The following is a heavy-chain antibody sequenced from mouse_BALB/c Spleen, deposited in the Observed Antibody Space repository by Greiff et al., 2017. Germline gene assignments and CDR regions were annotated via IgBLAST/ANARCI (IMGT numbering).Heavy chain of an antibody. D-gene: IGHD1-1*01. Sequence: VQLQQSGPELVKPGASVKVSCKASGYAFTSYNMYWVKQSHGKSLEWIGYIDPYNGGTSYNQKVKGKATLTVDKSSSTAYMHLNSLTSEDSAVYDCATYGSSYGWFAYWGQGTLVTVSA. V-gene: IGHV1S135*01. CDR3: ATYGSSYGWFAY. CDR2: IDPYNGGT. CDR1: GYAFTSYN. J-gene: IGHJ3*01.